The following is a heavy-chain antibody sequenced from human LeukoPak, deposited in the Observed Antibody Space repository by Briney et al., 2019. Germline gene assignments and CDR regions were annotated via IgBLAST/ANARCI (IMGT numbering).Heavy chain of an antibody. CDR3: ARGAYDFWSGYYTGAFDI. D-gene: IGHD3-3*01. J-gene: IGHJ3*02. CDR2: IYYSGST. CDR1: GGSISSYY. Sequence: KPSETLSLTCTVSGGSISSYYWSWIRQPPGKGLEWIGYIYYSGSTNYNPSLKSRVTISVDTSKNQFSLKLSSVTAADTAVYYCARGAYDFWSGYYTGAFDIWGQGTMVTVSS. V-gene: IGHV4-59*01.